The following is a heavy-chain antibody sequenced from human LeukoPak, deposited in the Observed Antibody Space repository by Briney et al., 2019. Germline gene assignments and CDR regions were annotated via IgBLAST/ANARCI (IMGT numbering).Heavy chain of an antibody. CDR1: GFTFSSYG. Sequence: GGSLRLSCAASGFTFSSYGMSWVRQAPGKGLEWVSFITPNADRTSYADSVEGRFTISRDNAKNSLYLQMNSLRAEDTAVYYCAREIWSGTIDYWGQGTLVTVSS. CDR3: AREIWSGTIDY. CDR2: ITPNADRT. V-gene: IGHV3-23*01. D-gene: IGHD3-3*01. J-gene: IGHJ4*02.